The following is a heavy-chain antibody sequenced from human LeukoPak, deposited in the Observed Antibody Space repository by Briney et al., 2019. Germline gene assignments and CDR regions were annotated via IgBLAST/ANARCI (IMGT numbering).Heavy chain of an antibody. J-gene: IGHJ4*02. CDR2: IYYSGCT. CDR1: GGSISSSSYY. CDR3: ARRSGSYRYYFDY. D-gene: IGHD1-26*01. V-gene: IGHV4-39*01. Sequence: PSETLSLTCTVSGGSISSSSYYWGWIRQPPGKGLEWIGSIYYSGCTYYNPSLKSRVTISVDTSKNQFSLKLSSVTAADTAVYYCARRSGSYRYYFDYWGQGAPVTVSS.